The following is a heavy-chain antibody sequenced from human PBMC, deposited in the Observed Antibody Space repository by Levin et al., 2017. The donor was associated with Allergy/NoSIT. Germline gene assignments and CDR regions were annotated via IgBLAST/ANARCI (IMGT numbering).Heavy chain of an antibody. CDR1: GDSIDNGNW. CDR2: IYHSGNT. Sequence: SETLSLTCAVSGDSIDNGNWWSWVRQPPGEGLEWIGEIYHSGNTNYNPSLKSRLTISVDKSKDQFSLTLRSVTAADPAVYFCARLPNFSYYMDVWGKGTTVIVSS. CDR3: ARLPNFSYYMDV. V-gene: IGHV4-4*02. J-gene: IGHJ6*03.